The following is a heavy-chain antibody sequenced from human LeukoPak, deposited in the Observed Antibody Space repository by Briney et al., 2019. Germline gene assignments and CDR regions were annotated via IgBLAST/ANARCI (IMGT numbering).Heavy chain of an antibody. D-gene: IGHD6-13*01. J-gene: IGHJ6*02. CDR1: GGSISSYY. CDR3: ARDIQQLPRYGMDV. CDR2: IYYSGST. Sequence: SETLSLTCTVSGGSISSYYWSWIRQPPWKGLEWIGYIYYSGSTNYNPSLKSRVTISVDKSKNQFSLKLSSVTAADTAVYYCARDIQQLPRYGMDVRGQGTTVTVSS. V-gene: IGHV4-59*12.